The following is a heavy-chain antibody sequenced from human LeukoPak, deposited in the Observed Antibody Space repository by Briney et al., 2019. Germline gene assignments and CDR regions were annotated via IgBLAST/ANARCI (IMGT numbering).Heavy chain of an antibody. CDR2: IVVGSGNT. CDR1: GFTFSSSA. Sequence: SVKVSCKASGFTFSSSAMQWVRQARGQRLEWIGWIVVGSGNTNYAQKFQERVTITRDMSTSTAYMELSSLRSEDTAVYYCTTETYYYDSSGSYRDYWGQGTLVTVSS. CDR3: TTETYYYDSSGSYRDY. D-gene: IGHD3-22*01. J-gene: IGHJ4*02. V-gene: IGHV1-58*02.